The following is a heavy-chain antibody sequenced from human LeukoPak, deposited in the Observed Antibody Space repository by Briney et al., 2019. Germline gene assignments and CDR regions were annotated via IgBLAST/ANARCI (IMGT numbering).Heavy chain of an antibody. CDR2: IYPGDSDT. CDR3: ARTTMVRGVIIANFDY. CDR1: GYSFTSYW. J-gene: IGHJ4*02. Sequence: GESLKISCKGSGYSFTSYWIGWVRQMPGKGLEWMGIIYPGDSDTRYSPSFQGQVTISADKSISTAYLQWSSLKASDTAMYYCARTTMVRGVIIANFDYWGQGTLVTVSS. V-gene: IGHV5-51*01. D-gene: IGHD3-10*01.